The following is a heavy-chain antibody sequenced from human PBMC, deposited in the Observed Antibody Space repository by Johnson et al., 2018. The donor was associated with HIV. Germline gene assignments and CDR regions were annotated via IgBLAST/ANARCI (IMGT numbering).Heavy chain of an antibody. CDR3: ARDLARRGGAAFDI. V-gene: IGHV3-7*01. Sequence: VQLVESGGGLVQPGGSLRLSCAASGFTFSSYWMSWVRQAPGKGLEWVANIKQDGSEKYYVDSVKGRFTISRDNAKNSLYLQMNSLRAEETAVYYCARDLARRGGAAFDIWGQGTMVTVSS. CDR2: IKQDGSEK. J-gene: IGHJ3*02. CDR1: GFTFSSYW. D-gene: IGHD1-26*01.